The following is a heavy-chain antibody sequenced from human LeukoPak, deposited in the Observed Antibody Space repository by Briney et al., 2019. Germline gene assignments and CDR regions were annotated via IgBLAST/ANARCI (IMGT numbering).Heavy chain of an antibody. CDR1: GYSISSSYY. CDR3: AREGRQVTQLYGSYIFDY. D-gene: IGHD4-11*01. CDR2: IYHSGST. Sequence: SETLSLTCAVFGYSISSSYYWGWIRQPPGKGLEWIGSIYHSGSTYYNPSLKSRVTISVDTSKNQFSLKLSSVTAADTAVYYCAREGRQVTQLYGSYIFDYWGQGTLVTVSS. V-gene: IGHV4-38-2*01. J-gene: IGHJ4*02.